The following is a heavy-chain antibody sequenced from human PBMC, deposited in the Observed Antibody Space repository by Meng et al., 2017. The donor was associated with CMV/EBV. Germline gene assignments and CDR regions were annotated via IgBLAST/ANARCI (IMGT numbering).Heavy chain of an antibody. D-gene: IGHD3-16*01. J-gene: IGHJ5*02. CDR3: ARVGVGYDSAFDP. V-gene: IGHV4-38-2*02. Sequence: SETLSLTCTVSGYSISSGYYWGWIRQPPGKGLEWIGSIYHSGSTYYNPSLKSRVTISVDTSKNQFSLKLSSVTAAGTAVYYCARVGVGYDSAFDPWGQGTLVTVSS. CDR1: GYSISSGYY. CDR2: IYHSGST.